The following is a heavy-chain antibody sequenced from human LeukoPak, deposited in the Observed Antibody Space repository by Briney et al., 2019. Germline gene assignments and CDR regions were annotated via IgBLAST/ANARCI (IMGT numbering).Heavy chain of an antibody. CDR2: ISSNGSNI. J-gene: IGHJ4*02. CDR1: GFTFSDYY. D-gene: IGHD3-16*01. V-gene: IGHV3-11*01. Sequence: GGSLRLSCAASGFTFSDYYMNWVRQAPGKGLEWVSYISSNGSNIYYADSVKGRFTISRDNAKNSLYLQMNSLRAEDTAVYYCARGLLSGDYFDYWGQGTLVTVSS. CDR3: ARGLLSGDYFDY.